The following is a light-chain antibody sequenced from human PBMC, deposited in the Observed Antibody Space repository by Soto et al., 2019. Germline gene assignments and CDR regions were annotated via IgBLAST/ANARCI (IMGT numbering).Light chain of an antibody. CDR2: EVS. Sequence: ALTQPASVSGSPGQSITISCTGTSSDVGGYNYVSWSQQHPGKAPKLLISEVSNRPSGVSNRFSGSKSGNTASLTISGLQSEDEADYFCTSYTSYTTLDVFGTGTKLTVL. CDR1: SSDVGGYNY. J-gene: IGLJ1*01. CDR3: TSYTSYTTLDV. V-gene: IGLV2-14*03.